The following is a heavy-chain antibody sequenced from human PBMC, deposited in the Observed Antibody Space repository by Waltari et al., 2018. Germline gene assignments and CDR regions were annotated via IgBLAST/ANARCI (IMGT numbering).Heavy chain of an antibody. CDR1: GGSFSGYY. CDR2: ITHSGST. Sequence: QVPLQPWGAGLLKPSETLSLTCAVYGGSFSGYYWSWIRQPPGKGLEWIGEITHSGSTNYNPSLKSRVTISVDTSKNQFYLKLSSVTAADTAVYYCAREKVWRSEAFDIWGQGTMVTVSS. V-gene: IGHV4-34*01. CDR3: AREKVWRSEAFDI. D-gene: IGHD3-3*01. J-gene: IGHJ3*02.